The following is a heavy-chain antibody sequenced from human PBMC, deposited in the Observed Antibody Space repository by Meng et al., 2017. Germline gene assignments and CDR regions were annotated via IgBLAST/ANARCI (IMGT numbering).Heavy chain of an antibody. CDR1: GGSISSSSYY. V-gene: IGHV4-39*07. D-gene: IGHD4-17*01. CDR3: ARSPNTLGRTVTRSAFDI. CDR2: IYYSGST. J-gene: IGHJ3*02. Sequence: SETLSLTCTVSGGSISSSSYYWGWIRQPPGKGLEWIGSIYYSGSTYYNPSLKSRVTISVDTSKNQFSLKLISVTAADTAVYYCARSPNTLGRTVTRSAFDIWGQGTMVTVSS.